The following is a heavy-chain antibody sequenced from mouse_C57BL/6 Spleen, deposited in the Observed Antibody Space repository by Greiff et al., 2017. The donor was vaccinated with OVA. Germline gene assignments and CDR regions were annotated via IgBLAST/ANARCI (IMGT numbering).Heavy chain of an antibody. Sequence: VQLQQSGPELVKPGASVKISCKASGYSFTGYYMNWVKQSPEKSLEWIGEINPSTGGTTYNQKFKAKATLTVDKSSSTAYMQLKSLTSEDSAVYYCARSLYYGSSLYAMDYWGQGTSVTVSS. CDR2: INPSTGGT. D-gene: IGHD1-1*01. V-gene: IGHV1-42*01. J-gene: IGHJ4*01. CDR1: GYSFTGYY. CDR3: ARSLYYGSSLYAMDY.